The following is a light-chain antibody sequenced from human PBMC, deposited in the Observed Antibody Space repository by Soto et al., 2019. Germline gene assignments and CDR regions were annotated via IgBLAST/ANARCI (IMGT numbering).Light chain of an antibody. CDR3: SSYTSSSTLYV. J-gene: IGLJ1*01. CDR2: DVS. CDR1: SSDVGGYNY. V-gene: IGLV2-14*03. Sequence: QSALTQPSSVSGSPGQSITISCTGTSSDVGGYNYVSWYQLHPGKAPKLMIYDVSVRPSGVSNRFSGSKSGGTASLTISGLQDEDAADYFCSSYTSSSTLYVFGTGTKVTVL.